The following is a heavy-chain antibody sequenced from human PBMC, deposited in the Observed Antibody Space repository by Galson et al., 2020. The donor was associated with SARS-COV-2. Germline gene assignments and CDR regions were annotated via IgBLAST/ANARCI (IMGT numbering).Heavy chain of an antibody. Sequence: SQASETLSLTCAVYGGSFSGNYWSWIRQPPGKGLEWIGEINHSGSTNYNPSLKSRVTISVDTSKNQFSLKLSSVTAADTAVYYCARRRLPPPRVVPVAKESVAMDVWGQGTTVTVS. CDR3: ARRRLPPPRVVPVAKESVAMDV. CDR2: INHSGST. CDR1: GGSFSGNY. D-gene: IGHD2-2*01. V-gene: IGHV4-34*01. J-gene: IGHJ6*02.